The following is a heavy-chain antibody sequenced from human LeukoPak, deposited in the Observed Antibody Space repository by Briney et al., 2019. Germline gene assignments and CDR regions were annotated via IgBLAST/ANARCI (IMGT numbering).Heavy chain of an antibody. V-gene: IGHV3-48*03. CDR2: IDSSGGTI. Sequence: GGSLRLSCAASGFIFSSYEMNWVRQAPGKGLEWVSYIDSSGGTIHYADSVKGRFTISRDNAKNSLYLQMNSLRVEDTAGYYCARGVGRASYYYYMDVWGKGTTVTVSS. J-gene: IGHJ6*03. CDR3: ARGVGRASYYYYMDV. CDR1: GFIFSSYE. D-gene: IGHD3-10*01.